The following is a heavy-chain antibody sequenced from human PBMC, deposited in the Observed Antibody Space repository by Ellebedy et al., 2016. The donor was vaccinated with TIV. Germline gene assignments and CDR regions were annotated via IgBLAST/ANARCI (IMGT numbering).Heavy chain of an antibody. J-gene: IGHJ2*01. CDR1: GFTFSTYG. D-gene: IGHD3-10*01. V-gene: IGHV3-23*01. CDR3: ARGGPGGDNWFFGL. CDR2: ISDSGGSA. Sequence: GESLKISCAASGFTFSTYGMSWVRQAPGKGLEWVSGISDSGGSAHYADSVRGRFTISRESAKNSFYLQMNSLTAGDTAVYYCARGGPGGDNWFFGLWGRGTRVTVSS.